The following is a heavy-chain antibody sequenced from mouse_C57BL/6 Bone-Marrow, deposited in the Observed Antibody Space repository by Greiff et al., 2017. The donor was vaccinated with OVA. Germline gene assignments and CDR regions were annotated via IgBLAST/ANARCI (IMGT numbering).Heavy chain of an antibody. CDR1: GYTFTSYW. J-gene: IGHJ2*01. D-gene: IGHD1-1*01. Sequence: QVQLQQPGAELVKPGASVKMSCKASGYTFTSYWITWVKQRPGQGLAWIGDIYPGSGSTTYNEKFKSKATLTVDTSSSTAYMQLSRLTSEYSAVYYCARSPFITTDFDYWGQGTTLTVSS. CDR2: IYPGSGST. CDR3: ARSPFITTDFDY. V-gene: IGHV1-55*01.